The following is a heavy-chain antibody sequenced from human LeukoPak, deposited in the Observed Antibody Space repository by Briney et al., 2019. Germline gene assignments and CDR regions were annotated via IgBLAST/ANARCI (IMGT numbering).Heavy chain of an antibody. Sequence: GGSLRLSCAASGFTVSSNYMSWVCQAPGKGLEWVSVIYSGGSTYYADSVKGRFTISRDNSKNTLYLQMNSLRAEDTAVYYCARDNHYGSGSYHFDYWGQGTLVTVSS. D-gene: IGHD3-10*01. J-gene: IGHJ4*02. CDR2: IYSGGST. V-gene: IGHV3-53*01. CDR3: ARDNHYGSGSYHFDY. CDR1: GFTVSSNY.